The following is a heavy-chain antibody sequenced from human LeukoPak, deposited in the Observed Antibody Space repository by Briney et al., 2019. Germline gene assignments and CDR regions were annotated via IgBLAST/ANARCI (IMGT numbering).Heavy chain of an antibody. V-gene: IGHV3-7*03. CDR2: IKQDGSEK. CDR3: ASGLELDY. CDR1: GFTFRSYW. J-gene: IGHJ4*02. Sequence: GGSLRLSCAASGFTFRSYWMRWVRQAPGKGLEWVANIKQDGSEKNCVDSVKGRFTISRDNAKNSLYLQMNSLRAEDTAVYYCASGLELDYWGQGTLVTVSS.